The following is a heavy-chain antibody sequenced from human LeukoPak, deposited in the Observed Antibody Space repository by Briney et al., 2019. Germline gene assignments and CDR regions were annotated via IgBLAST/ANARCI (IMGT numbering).Heavy chain of an antibody. V-gene: IGHV1-46*01. Sequence: ASVKVSCKASGYSFTLYHMHWVRQAPGQGLEWMGLINPGGDNTDYAQNFQGRVTMTRDTSPSTVYMGLSSLRSEDTAVYYCARIRDGYSDAYDIWGQGTMVTVSS. D-gene: IGHD5-24*01. J-gene: IGHJ3*02. CDR3: ARIRDGYSDAYDI. CDR1: GYSFTLYH. CDR2: INPGGDNT.